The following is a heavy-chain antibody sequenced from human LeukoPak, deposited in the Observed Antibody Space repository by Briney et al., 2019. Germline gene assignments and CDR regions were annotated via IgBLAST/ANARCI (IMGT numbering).Heavy chain of an antibody. J-gene: IGHJ2*01. CDR2: IIPIFGTA. CDR3: ARMVVVAATLMGYFDL. D-gene: IGHD2-15*01. CDR1: GGTFSSYA. V-gene: IGHV1-69*05. Sequence: GASVKVSCKASGGTFSSYAISWVRQAPGQGLEWMGGIIPIFGTANYAQKFQGRVTITTDESTSTVYMELRSLRSDDTAVYYCARMVVVAATLMGYFDLWGRGTLVTVSS.